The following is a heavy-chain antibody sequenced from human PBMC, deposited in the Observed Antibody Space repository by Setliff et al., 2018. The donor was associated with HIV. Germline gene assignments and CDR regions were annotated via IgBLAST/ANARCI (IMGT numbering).Heavy chain of an antibody. CDR3: ARSIYGSGTYPLDI. V-gene: IGHV4-61*02. Sequence: KPSETLSLTCTVSGDSISSGTYYWSWIRQPAGKGLEWIGRIYSSGSTNYNPSLESRGTISVDTSKNQIPLKLNSMTAADTAVYYCARSIYGSGTYPLDIWGPGILVTVSS. CDR1: GDSISSGTYY. CDR2: IYSSGST. J-gene: IGHJ4*02. D-gene: IGHD3-10*01.